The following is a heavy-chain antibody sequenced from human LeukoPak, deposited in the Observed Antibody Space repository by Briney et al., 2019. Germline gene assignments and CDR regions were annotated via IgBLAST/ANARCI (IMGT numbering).Heavy chain of an antibody. Sequence: GGSLRLSCAASGFTFSSYWMTWVRQAPGKGLEWVANIKQDGSDKYYVDSVEGRFSISRDNAKNSLFLQMSSLRAEDTAVYYCASGWFGDKYWGQGTLVTVSS. J-gene: IGHJ4*02. CDR3: ASGWFGDKY. V-gene: IGHV3-7*01. CDR1: GFTFSSYW. CDR2: IKQDGSDK. D-gene: IGHD3-10*01.